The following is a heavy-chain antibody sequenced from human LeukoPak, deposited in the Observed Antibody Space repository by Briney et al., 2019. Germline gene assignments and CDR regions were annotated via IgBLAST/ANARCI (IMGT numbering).Heavy chain of an antibody. CDR2: ISAFNGNT. J-gene: IGHJ4*02. CDR1: GYTFTSYG. CDR3: ARGPHTIPTRGDY. D-gene: IGHD2-15*01. Sequence: ASVKVSCKASGYTFTSYGISWVRQTPGQGLEWMGWISAFNGNTDYAQRLQGRVTMTTDTSTSTAYMELRSLRSDDTALYYCARGPHTIPTRGDYWGQGTLVTVSS. V-gene: IGHV1-18*01.